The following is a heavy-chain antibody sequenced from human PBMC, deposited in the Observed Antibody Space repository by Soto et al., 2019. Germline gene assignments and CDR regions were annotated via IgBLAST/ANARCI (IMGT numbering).Heavy chain of an antibody. CDR2: INPNSGGT. CDR1: GYTFTGYY. D-gene: IGHD5-18*01. V-gene: IGHV1-2*04. J-gene: IGHJ6*02. Sequence: QVQLVQSGAEVKKPGASVKVSCKASGYTFTGYYMHWVRQAPGQGLEWMGWINPNSGGTNYAQKFQGWVTMTRDTSISTAYMELSRLRSDDTAVYYCARDLLVDTAMVGYYYGMDVWGQGTTVTVSS. CDR3: ARDLLVDTAMVGYYYGMDV.